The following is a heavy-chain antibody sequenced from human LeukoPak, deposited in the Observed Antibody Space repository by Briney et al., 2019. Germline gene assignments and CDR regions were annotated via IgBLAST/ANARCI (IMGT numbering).Heavy chain of an antibody. V-gene: IGHV1-46*01. CDR2: INPSGGST. Sequence: ASVKVSCKASGYTFTSYYMHRVRQAPGQGLEWMGIINPSGGSTSYAQKFQGRVTMTRGTSTSTVYMELSSLRSEDTAVYYCARERGKLRYFDWPHYYYGMDVWGKGTTVTVSS. CDR1: GYTFTSYY. J-gene: IGHJ6*04. CDR3: ARERGKLRYFDWPHYYYGMDV. D-gene: IGHD3-9*01.